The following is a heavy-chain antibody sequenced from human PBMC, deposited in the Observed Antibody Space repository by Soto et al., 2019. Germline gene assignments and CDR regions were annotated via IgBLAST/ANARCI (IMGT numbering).Heavy chain of an antibody. CDR1: GFSLSTSGVG. CDR3: AHRRSSSWYPAGISWYFDL. D-gene: IGHD6-13*01. J-gene: IGHJ2*01. CDR2: IYWNDDK. Sequence: QITLKESGPTLVKPTQTLTLTCTFSGFSLSTSGVGVGWVRQPPGKALEWLALIYWNDDKRYSPSLKSRLTITKDTSKNQVVLTMTNMDPVDTATYYCAHRRSSSWYPAGISWYFDLWAVAPWSLSPQ. V-gene: IGHV2-5*01.